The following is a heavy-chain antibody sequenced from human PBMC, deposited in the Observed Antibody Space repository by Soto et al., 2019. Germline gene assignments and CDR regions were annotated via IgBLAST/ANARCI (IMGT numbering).Heavy chain of an antibody. Sequence: QVQLVQSGAEMKKPGSSVKVSCQSSGGTFNTYAMNWVRQAPGQGPERMGDISPMFGAANYAPKLQGRVTITADESTDTSYMQLSSLTSEDKGLYFCAREVHVHTPAFVYWGQGTLVNVSS. CDR2: ISPMFGAA. J-gene: IGHJ4*02. CDR3: AREVHVHTPAFVY. D-gene: IGHD3-10*02. V-gene: IGHV1-69*19. CDR1: GGTFNTYA.